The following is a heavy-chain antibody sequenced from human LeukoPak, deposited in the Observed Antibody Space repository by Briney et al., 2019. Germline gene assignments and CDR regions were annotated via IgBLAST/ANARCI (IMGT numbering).Heavy chain of an antibody. Sequence: SETLSLTCAVYGGSFSGYYWSWIRQPPGKGLEWIGEINHSGSTNYSPALKSRVTISVDTSKNQFSLKLSSVTAADTAVYYCARSGEAVAGTPDYWGQGTLVTVSS. CDR1: GGSFSGYY. D-gene: IGHD6-19*01. CDR2: INHSGST. V-gene: IGHV4-34*01. J-gene: IGHJ4*02. CDR3: ARSGEAVAGTPDY.